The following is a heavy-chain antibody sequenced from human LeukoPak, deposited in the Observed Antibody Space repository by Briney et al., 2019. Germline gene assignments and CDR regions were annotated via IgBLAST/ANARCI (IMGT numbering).Heavy chain of an antibody. CDR3: ARDRREHYYYYYVDV. V-gene: IGHV4-59*01. Sequence: PSETLSLTCTVSGGSISSYYWSWIRQPPGKGLEWIGYIYYTGSTNYNPSLKSRLTISVDTSRNQFSLKLSSVTAADTAVYFCARDRREHYYYYYVDVWGKGTTVTVSS. CDR1: GGSISSYY. CDR2: IYYTGST. J-gene: IGHJ6*03. D-gene: IGHD5-24*01.